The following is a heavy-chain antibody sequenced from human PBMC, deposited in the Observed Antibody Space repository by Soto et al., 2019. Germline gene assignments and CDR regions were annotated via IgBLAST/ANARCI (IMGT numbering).Heavy chain of an antibody. CDR1: GFTFSSYG. Sequence: GGSLRLSCAASGFTFSSYGMHWVRQAPGKGLEWVAVISYDGSNKYYAESVKGRFNISRDNSKNTLYLQMNSLRAEDTAVYYCAKRLRYANDYWGQGTLVTVSS. D-gene: IGHD2-2*01. J-gene: IGHJ4*02. CDR2: ISYDGSNK. CDR3: AKRLRYANDY. V-gene: IGHV3-30*18.